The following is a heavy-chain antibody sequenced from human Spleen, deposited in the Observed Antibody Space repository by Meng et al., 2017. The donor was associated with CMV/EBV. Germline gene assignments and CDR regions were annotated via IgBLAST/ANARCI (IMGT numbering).Heavy chain of an antibody. D-gene: IGHD6-6*01. CDR2: ISSSSYI. CDR1: GFSFSSYT. CDR3: ARDLGGDSSSDV. V-gene: IGHV3-21*01. Sequence: GGPLRLSCAASGFSFSSYTMNWVRQAPGKGLEWVSSISSSSYIYYADSVKGRFTISRDNAKNSLYLQMNSLRAEDTAVYYCARDLGGDSSSDVWGQGTLVTVSS. J-gene: IGHJ4*02.